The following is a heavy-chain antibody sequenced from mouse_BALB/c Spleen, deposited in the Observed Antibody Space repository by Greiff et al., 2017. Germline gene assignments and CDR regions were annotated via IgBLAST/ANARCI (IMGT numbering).Heavy chain of an antibody. V-gene: IGHV14-3*02. CDR2: IDPANGNT. Sequence: VQLQQSGAELVKPGASVKLSCTASGFNIKDTYMHWVKQRPEQGLEWIGRIDPANGNTKYDPKFQGKATITADTSSNTAYLQLSSLTSEDTAVYYCARGDDYARMDYWGQGTSVTVSS. CDR3: ARGDDYARMDY. D-gene: IGHD2-4*01. CDR1: GFNIKDTY. J-gene: IGHJ4*01.